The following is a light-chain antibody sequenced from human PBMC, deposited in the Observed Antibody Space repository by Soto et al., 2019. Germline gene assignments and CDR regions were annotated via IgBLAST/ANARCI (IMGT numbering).Light chain of an antibody. CDR3: QQYNSYWT. J-gene: IGKJ1*01. CDR1: QTISSW. V-gene: IGKV1-5*03. CDR2: KAS. Sequence: DIQMTQSPSTMSASVGDRVTITCRASQTISSWLAWYQQKPGKAPKLLIYKASSVDSGVPSRFSGSGSGTEFTLTISSLQPDDFATYYCQQYNSYWTFGQGTTVEFK.